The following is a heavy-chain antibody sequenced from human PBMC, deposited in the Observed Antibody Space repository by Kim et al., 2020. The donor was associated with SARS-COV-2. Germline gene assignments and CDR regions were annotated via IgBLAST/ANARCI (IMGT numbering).Heavy chain of an antibody. V-gene: IGHV3-33*06. D-gene: IGHD3-22*01. J-gene: IGHJ4*02. CDR1: GFTLSGHG. CDR2: IWYDGSNK. Sequence: GGSLRLSCAASGFTLSGHGMHWVRQAPGKGLEWVAVIWYDGSNKYYADSVKGRFTISRDNSKNTLFLQMNSLRAEDTAVYYCAKGDIYDSGGLFDYWGRGTQVTVSS. CDR3: AKGDIYDSGGLFDY.